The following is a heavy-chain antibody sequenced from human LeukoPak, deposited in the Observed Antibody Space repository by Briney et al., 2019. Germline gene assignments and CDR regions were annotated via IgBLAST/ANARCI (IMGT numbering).Heavy chain of an antibody. Sequence: SVKVSCKASGGTFSSYAISWVRQAPGQGLEWMGGIIPIFGTANYAQKFQGRVTITADESTSTAYMELSSLRSEDTAVYYCARVGRWYSSSRYGHAFDIWGQGTMVTVSS. V-gene: IGHV1-69*13. CDR2: IIPIFGTA. J-gene: IGHJ3*02. CDR1: GGTFSSYA. D-gene: IGHD6-13*01. CDR3: ARVGRWYSSSRYGHAFDI.